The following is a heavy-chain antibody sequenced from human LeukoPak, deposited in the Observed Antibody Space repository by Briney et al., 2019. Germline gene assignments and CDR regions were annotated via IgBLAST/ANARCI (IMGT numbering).Heavy chain of an antibody. CDR3: ARVLTHDYSNLYYYYYMDV. CDR1: GGSFSGYY. J-gene: IGHJ6*03. CDR2: INHSGST. Sequence: SETLSLTCAVYGGSFSGYYWSWIRQPPGKGLEWIGEINHSGSTNYNPSFKSRVTISVDTSKNQFSLKLSSVTAADTAVYYCARVLTHDYSNLYYYYYMDVWSKGTTVTVSS. D-gene: IGHD4-11*01. V-gene: IGHV4-34*01.